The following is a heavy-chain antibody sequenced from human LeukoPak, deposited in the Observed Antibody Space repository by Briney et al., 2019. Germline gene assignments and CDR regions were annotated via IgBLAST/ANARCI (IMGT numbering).Heavy chain of an antibody. V-gene: IGHV1-2*02. CDR3: ARVGIAAAGQVRATSYYMDV. Sequence: ASVTVSFKASGYTFTGYYMHWVRQAPGQGLEWMGWINPNSGGTNYAQKFQGRVTMTRDTSISTAYMELSRLRSDDTAVYYCARVGIAAAGQVRATSYYMDVWGKGTTVTVSS. CDR1: GYTFTGYY. J-gene: IGHJ6*03. CDR2: INPNSGGT. D-gene: IGHD6-13*01.